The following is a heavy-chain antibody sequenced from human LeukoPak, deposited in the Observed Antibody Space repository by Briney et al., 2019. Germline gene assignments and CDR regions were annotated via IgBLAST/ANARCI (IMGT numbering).Heavy chain of an antibody. CDR1: GGSISSGGYY. J-gene: IGHJ5*02. Sequence: SETLSLTCTVSGGSISSGGYYWSWIRQPPGKGLEWIGYIYYSGSTNYNPSLKSRVTISVDTSKNQFSLKLSSVTAADTAVYYCARENNFWSGSTNWFDPWGQGTLVTVSS. D-gene: IGHD3-3*01. CDR2: IYYSGST. V-gene: IGHV4-61*08. CDR3: ARENNFWSGSTNWFDP.